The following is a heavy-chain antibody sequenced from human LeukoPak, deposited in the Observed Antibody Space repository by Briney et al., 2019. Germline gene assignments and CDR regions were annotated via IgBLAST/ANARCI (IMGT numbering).Heavy chain of an antibody. CDR3: ARGPSGYGFMDA. CDR1: GFTFGSYS. J-gene: IGHJ6*02. V-gene: IGHV3-64*01. D-gene: IGHD5-12*01. Sequence: GGSLRLSCAASGFTFGSYSMHWVRQAPGKGLDYVSAISSDGGTTYCAISVKGRFTFSRDNSKNTLYLQIATLRTDDMAVYYCARGPSGYGFMDAWGQGTTVTVSS. CDR2: ISSDGGTT.